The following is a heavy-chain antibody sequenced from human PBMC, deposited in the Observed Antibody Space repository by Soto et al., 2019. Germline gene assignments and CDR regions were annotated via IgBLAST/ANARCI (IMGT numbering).Heavy chain of an antibody. CDR3: ARETAWMALFDY. CDR2: IYYSGST. J-gene: IGHJ4*02. D-gene: IGHD5-12*01. CDR1: GGSISSYY. Sequence: SETLSLTCTVSGGSISSYYWSWIRQPPGKGLEWIGYIYYSGSTNYNPSLKSRVTISVDTSKNQFSLKLSSVTAADTAVYYCARETAWMALFDYWGQGTLVTVSS. V-gene: IGHV4-59*01.